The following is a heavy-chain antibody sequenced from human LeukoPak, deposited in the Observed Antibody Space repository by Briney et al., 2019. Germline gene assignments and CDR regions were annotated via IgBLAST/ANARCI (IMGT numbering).Heavy chain of an antibody. CDR2: INTNTGNP. Sequence: ASVKLSCNASGYTFTIYAMNWVRHAPGQGLEWMGWINTNTGNPTYAQGFTGRFVFSLDTSVSTAYLQISSLKAEDTAVYYCARDSVPMIVVVIADPEYFQHWGRGGLVTVCS. CDR1: GYTFTIYA. CDR3: ARDSVPMIVVVIADPEYFQH. D-gene: IGHD3-22*01. V-gene: IGHV7-4-1*02. J-gene: IGHJ1*01.